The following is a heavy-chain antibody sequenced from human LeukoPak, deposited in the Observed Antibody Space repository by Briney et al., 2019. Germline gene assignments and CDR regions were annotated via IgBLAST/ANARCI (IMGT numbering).Heavy chain of an antibody. V-gene: IGHV3-23*01. Sequence: GGSLRLSCAASGFTFSSYAISWVRQAPGKGLQWVSVISGSGGSTYYADSVKGRFTISRDNAKNSLYLQMNSLRAEDTAVYYCARGGYGDYGNDAFDIWGQGTMVTVSS. CDR1: GFTFSSYA. D-gene: IGHD4-17*01. J-gene: IGHJ3*02. CDR2: ISGSGGST. CDR3: ARGGYGDYGNDAFDI.